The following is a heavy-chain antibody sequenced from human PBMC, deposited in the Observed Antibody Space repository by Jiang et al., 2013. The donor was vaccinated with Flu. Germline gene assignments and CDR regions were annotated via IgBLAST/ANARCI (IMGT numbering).Heavy chain of an antibody. V-gene: IGHV1-3*01. Sequence: SGAEVKKPGASVKVSCKATGYLFTSGGIHWVRQAPGQGLEWMGWINAGNGNTRYSRKFQGRVTMTRNTSISTAYMELSSLRSEDTAVYYCARDGEMATGNWGQGTLVTVSS. CDR1: GYLFTSGG. J-gene: IGHJ4*02. CDR3: ARDGEMATGN. D-gene: IGHD5-24*01. CDR2: INAGNGNT.